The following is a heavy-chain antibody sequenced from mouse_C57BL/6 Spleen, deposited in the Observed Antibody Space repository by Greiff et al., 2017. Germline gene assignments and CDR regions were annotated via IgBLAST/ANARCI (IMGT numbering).Heavy chain of an antibody. V-gene: IGHV1-80*01. CDR1: GYAFSSYW. CDR3: AREELLPSWFAY. J-gene: IGHJ3*01. D-gene: IGHD1-1*01. Sequence: QVQLQQSGAELVKPGASVKISCKASGYAFSSYWMNWVKQRPGKGLEWIGQIYPGDGDTNYNGKFKGKATLTADKSSSTAYMQLSSLTSEDSAVYFCAREELLPSWFAYWGQGTLVTVSA. CDR2: IYPGDGDT.